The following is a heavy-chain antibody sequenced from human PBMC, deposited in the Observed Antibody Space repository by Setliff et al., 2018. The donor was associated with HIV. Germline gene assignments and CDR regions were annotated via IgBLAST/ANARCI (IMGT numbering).Heavy chain of an antibody. D-gene: IGHD2-15*01. CDR2: INHSGST. J-gene: IGHJ4*02. CDR3: ARRIFHSSFPSFDS. V-gene: IGHV4-34*01. Sequence: SETLSLTCAVYGGSFSGNYWSWIRQPPGKGLEWIGEINHSGSTNYNPSLNSRVTMSVDTSKNQFSLKLTSVTAADTAVYYCARRIFHSSFPSFDSWGQGTLVTVSS. CDR1: GGSFSGNY.